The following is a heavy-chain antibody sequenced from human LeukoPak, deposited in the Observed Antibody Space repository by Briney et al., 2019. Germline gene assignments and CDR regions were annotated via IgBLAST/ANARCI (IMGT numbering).Heavy chain of an antibody. CDR1: GYTFTGYY. D-gene: IGHD5-12*01. CDR2: INPNSDST. Sequence: GASVKVSCKASGYTFTGYYMHWVRQAPGQGLEWMGGINPNSDSTNYAQKFQGRITLTRDTSISTAYMELSSLRSADTAVYYCARDQGYSGYVWFDPWGQGTLATVSS. J-gene: IGHJ5*02. CDR3: ARDQGYSGYVWFDP. V-gene: IGHV1-2*02.